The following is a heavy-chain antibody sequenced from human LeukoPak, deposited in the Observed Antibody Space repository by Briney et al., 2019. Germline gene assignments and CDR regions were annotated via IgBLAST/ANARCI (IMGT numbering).Heavy chain of an antibody. CDR1: GGSISSSSYY. D-gene: IGHD3-10*01. V-gene: IGHV4-39*01. J-gene: IGHJ5*02. CDR2: IYYSGST. CDR3: ASVKTNYGSVPFDP. Sequence: PSETLSLTCTVSGGSISSSSYYWGWIRQPPGKGLEWIGSIYYSGSTYYNPSLKSRVTISVDTSKNQVSLKLSSVTAADTAVYYCASVKTNYGSVPFDPWGQGTLVTVSS.